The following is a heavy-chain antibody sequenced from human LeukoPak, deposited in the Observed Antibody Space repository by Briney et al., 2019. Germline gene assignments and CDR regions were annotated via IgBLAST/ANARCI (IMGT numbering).Heavy chain of an antibody. CDR3: AKDMEQWGAFDI. J-gene: IGHJ3*02. D-gene: IGHD6-19*01. Sequence: PGRSLRLSCAASGFTFDDYAMHWVRQAPGKGLEWVSGISWNSGSIGYAGSVKGRFTISRDNAKNSLYLQMNSLRAEDVALYYCAKDMEQWGAFDIWGQGTMVTVSS. CDR2: ISWNSGSI. V-gene: IGHV3-9*03. CDR1: GFTFDDYA.